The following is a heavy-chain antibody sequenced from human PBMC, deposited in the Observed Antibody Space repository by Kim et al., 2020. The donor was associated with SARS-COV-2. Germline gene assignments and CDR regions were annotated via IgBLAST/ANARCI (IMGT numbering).Heavy chain of an antibody. V-gene: IGHV4-61*01. CDR1: GGSVSSGSYY. CDR3: ARDVRHYDSSGYYRHQYYYYGMDV. J-gene: IGHJ6*02. Sequence: SETLSLTCTVSGGSVSSGSYYWSWIRQPPGKGLEWIGYIYYSGSTNYNPSLKSRVTISVDTSKNQFSLKLSSVTAADTAVYYCARDVRHYDSSGYYRHQYYYYGMDVWGQGTTVTVSS. CDR2: IYYSGST. D-gene: IGHD3-22*01.